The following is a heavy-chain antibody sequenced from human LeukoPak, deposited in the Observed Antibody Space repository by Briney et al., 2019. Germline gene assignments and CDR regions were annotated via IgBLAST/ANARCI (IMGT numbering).Heavy chain of an antibody. Sequence: SETLSLTCTVSGYSISSNYYWGWIRQPPGKGLEWIGSIYHSGSTYYSPSPKSRVTISIDTSKNQFSLKLSSVTAADTAVYYCARGKYYDFWSSPNNWFDPWGQGTLVTVSS. CDR1: GYSISSNYY. V-gene: IGHV4-38-2*02. J-gene: IGHJ5*02. D-gene: IGHD3-3*01. CDR2: IYHSGST. CDR3: ARGKYYDFWSSPNNWFDP.